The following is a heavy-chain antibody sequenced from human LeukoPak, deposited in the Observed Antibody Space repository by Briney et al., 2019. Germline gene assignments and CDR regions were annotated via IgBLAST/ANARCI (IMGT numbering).Heavy chain of an antibody. Sequence: GGTLRLSCAASGFTFSGYALSWVRQPPGKGLEWVSAISGSGGSTYNADPVKGWLNTSRDNSKNTLYLQRKRQRAEDTAVYYCAKVSAAGFDYWGQGNLVTVSS. CDR3: AKVSAAGFDY. J-gene: IGHJ4*02. V-gene: IGHV3-23*01. CDR2: ISGSGGST. CDR1: GFTFSGYA. D-gene: IGHD6-13*01.